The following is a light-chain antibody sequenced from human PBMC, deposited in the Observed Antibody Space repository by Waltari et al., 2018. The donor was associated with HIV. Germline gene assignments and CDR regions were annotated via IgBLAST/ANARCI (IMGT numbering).Light chain of an antibody. J-gene: IGLJ2*01. CDR3: SSYAGSINVL. Sequence: QSALTQPPSASGSPGQSVTLSCPGTSRAVGGYNSVSWYQQHPGKAPKLLIAEVSKRPSGVPDRFSGSKSGNTASLTVSGLQAEDEADYYCSSYAGSINVLFGGGTKLAVL. CDR1: SRAVGGYNS. V-gene: IGLV2-8*01. CDR2: EVS.